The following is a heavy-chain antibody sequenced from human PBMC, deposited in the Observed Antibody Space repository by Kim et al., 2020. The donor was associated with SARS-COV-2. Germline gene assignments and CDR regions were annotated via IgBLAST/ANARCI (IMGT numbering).Heavy chain of an antibody. CDR2: ISTNGDTT. D-gene: IGHD1-1*01. CDR3: VRVRYNSDSDYFDY. Sequence: GGSLRLSCAASGFIFSAAGMHWVRQAPGKGLEYVAAISTNGDTTYYGKSVKGRFTISRDDSKNTLYLQMGSLRAEDTAVYFCVRVRYNSDSDYFDYWGQGTLVTVSS. J-gene: IGHJ4*02. CDR1: GFIFSAAG. V-gene: IGHV3-64*01.